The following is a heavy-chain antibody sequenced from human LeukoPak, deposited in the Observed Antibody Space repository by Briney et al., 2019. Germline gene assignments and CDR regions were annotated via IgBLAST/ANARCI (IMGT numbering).Heavy chain of an antibody. V-gene: IGHV1-8*01. CDR1: GYTFTSCD. Sequence: ASVKVSCKASGYTFTSCDINWVRQATGQGLEWMGWMNPNSGNTGYAQKFQGRVTMTRNTSISTAYMELSSLRSEDTAVYYCARTQGLSGITMVRGVVVPFDYWGQGTLVTVSS. CDR2: MNPNSGNT. CDR3: ARTQGLSGITMVRGVVVPFDY. J-gene: IGHJ4*02. D-gene: IGHD3-10*01.